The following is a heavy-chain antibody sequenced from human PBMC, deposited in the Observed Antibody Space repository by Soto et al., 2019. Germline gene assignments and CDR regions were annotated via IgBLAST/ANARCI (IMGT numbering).Heavy chain of an antibody. Sequence: EVQLVESGGGLVQPGGSLRLSCAASGFSFSNYRMNWVRQAPGKGLEWVSHISSSTSNIYYADSVKGRFTISRDNAKNSLYLQMNSLRDEDTAVYYCARQVYSVGTPFDYWGQGTLVAVSS. CDR1: GFSFSNYR. D-gene: IGHD1-26*01. CDR3: ARQVYSVGTPFDY. J-gene: IGHJ4*02. V-gene: IGHV3-48*02. CDR2: ISSSTSNI.